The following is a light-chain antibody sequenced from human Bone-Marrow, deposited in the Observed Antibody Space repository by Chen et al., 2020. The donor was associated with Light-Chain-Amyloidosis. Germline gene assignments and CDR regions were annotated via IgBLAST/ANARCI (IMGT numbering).Light chain of an antibody. CDR3: SSYTSSNTVL. Sequence: QSALTPPASVSGSSGQSITISCTGTSSDVGDYNFVSWYQQHPGKAPKLMIYDVTYRPSGVSNRFSGSKSGNTASLTISGLQAEDESDYYCSSYTSSNTVLFGGGTRLTVL. J-gene: IGLJ2*01. CDR1: SSDVGDYNF. V-gene: IGLV2-14*03. CDR2: DVT.